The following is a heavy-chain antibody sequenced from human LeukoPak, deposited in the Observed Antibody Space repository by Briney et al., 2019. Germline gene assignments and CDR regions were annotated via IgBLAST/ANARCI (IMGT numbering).Heavy chain of an antibody. Sequence: PGGSLRLSCAASGFTFGDYYMSWIRQAPGKGLEWVSYISSSGSTIYYADSVKGRFTISRDNAKNSLYLQMNSLRAEDTAVYHCARDAMTYCGGDCRYSVNMDVWGKGTTVTISS. CDR2: ISSSGSTI. CDR1: GFTFGDYY. D-gene: IGHD2-21*01. CDR3: ARDAMTYCGGDCRYSVNMDV. V-gene: IGHV3-11*04. J-gene: IGHJ6*03.